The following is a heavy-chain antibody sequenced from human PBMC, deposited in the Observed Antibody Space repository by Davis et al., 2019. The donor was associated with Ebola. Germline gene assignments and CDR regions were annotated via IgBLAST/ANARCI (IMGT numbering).Heavy chain of an antibody. CDR1: GGSISSYY. D-gene: IGHD6-19*01. CDR2: IYYSGST. J-gene: IGHJ4*02. Sequence: PSETLSLTCTVSGGSISSYYWSWIRQPPGKGLEWIGYIYYSGSTNYNPSLKSRVTISVDTSKNQFSLKLSSVTAADTAVYYCAGPSSSGRTTDYWGQGALVTVSS. CDR3: AGPSSSGRTTDY. V-gene: IGHV4-59*01.